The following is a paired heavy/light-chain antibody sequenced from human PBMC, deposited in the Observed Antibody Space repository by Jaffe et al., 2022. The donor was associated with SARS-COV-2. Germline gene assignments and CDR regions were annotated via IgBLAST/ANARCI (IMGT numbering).Heavy chain of an antibody. V-gene: IGHV3-72*01. D-gene: IGHD6-13*01. CDR2: IRNKANSYTT. Sequence: EMQLVESGGGLVQPGGSLRLSCTASGFTFSDHYMDWIRQAPGKGLEWVGRIRNKANSYTTEYAASVKDRFTISRDDSWNSLYLQMYSLKTEDTAVYFCARGQQSHSWYFDLWGRGTLLTVSS. J-gene: IGHJ2*01. CDR3: ARGQQSHSWYFDL. CDR1: GFTFSDHY.
Light chain of an antibody. CDR1: QSISTY. J-gene: IGKJ1*01. Sequence: DIQMTQSPPSLSASIGDRVTITCRASQSISTYLHWYQQKPGKAPKLLIYGASTLQNGVPSRFRGSGSGTDFTLTVSSLQPEDFATYYCQQSLNTPRTFGQGTKVEMK. CDR3: QQSLNTPRT. CDR2: GAS. V-gene: IGKV1-39*01.